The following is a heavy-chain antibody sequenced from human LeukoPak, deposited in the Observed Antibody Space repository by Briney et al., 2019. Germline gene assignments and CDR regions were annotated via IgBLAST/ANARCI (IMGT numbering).Heavy chain of an antibody. CDR1: GFTFSSNG. J-gene: IGHJ4*02. V-gene: IGHV3-30*02. CDR2: LQYDGINK. CDR3: AKEGISCCQYFDY. D-gene: IGHD2-2*01. Sequence: GGSLRLSCAASGFTFSSNGMNWVRQAPGKGPEWVAFLQYDGINKYYAASVKGRFTISRDNTKNTLHLKMNSLRAEDTAVYYFAKEGISCCQYFDYWGQGTLVTVSS.